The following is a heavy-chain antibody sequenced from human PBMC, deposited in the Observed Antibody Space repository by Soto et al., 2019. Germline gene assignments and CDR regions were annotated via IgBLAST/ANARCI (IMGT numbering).Heavy chain of an antibody. D-gene: IGHD2-8*01. CDR2: INHSGST. Sequence: PSETLSLTCAVYGGSFSGYYWSWIRQPPGKGLEWIGEINHSGSTNYNPSLKSRVTISVDTSKNQFSLKLSSVTAADTAVYYCARGQDIVLMVYARYNWFDPWGQGTLVTVSS. V-gene: IGHV4-34*01. J-gene: IGHJ5*02. CDR3: ARGQDIVLMVYARYNWFDP. CDR1: GGSFSGYY.